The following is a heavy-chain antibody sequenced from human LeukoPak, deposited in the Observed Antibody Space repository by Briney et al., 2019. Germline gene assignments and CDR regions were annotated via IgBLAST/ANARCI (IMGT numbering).Heavy chain of an antibody. CDR2: IGNVADT. CDR1: GFTLSGYD. J-gene: IGHJ5*02. CDR3: ARVRTYGEHQFDP. Sequence: GGSLRLSCATSGFTLSGYDMHWVRQLTGKGLEWVSSIGNVADTYYSGSVKGRFVISRDNAKNSLYLQMNSLRADDTAVYYCARVRTYGEHQFDPWGQGTLVTVSS. V-gene: IGHV3-13*01. D-gene: IGHD4-17*01.